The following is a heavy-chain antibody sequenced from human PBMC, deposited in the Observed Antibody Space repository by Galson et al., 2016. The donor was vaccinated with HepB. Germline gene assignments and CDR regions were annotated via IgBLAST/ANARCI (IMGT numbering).Heavy chain of an antibody. CDR2: IYASGIA. CDR1: GGTISSYDLY. CDR3: AREFTY. Sequence: TLSLTCSFSGGTISSYDLYWSCIRQPAGKGLEWIGRIYASGIAHYNPSLKSRVSMSIDTSKDQVSLKLTSVTAADTAVYYCAREFTYWGQGTLVTVSS. J-gene: IGHJ4*02. V-gene: IGHV4-61*02.